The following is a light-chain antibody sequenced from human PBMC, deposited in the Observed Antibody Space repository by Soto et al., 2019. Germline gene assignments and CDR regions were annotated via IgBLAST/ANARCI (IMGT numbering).Light chain of an antibody. CDR2: GAT. CDR3: QQYDDLPSIT. CDR1: QDIGNS. J-gene: IGKJ5*01. Sequence: DIQMTQSPSSLSASIGDRVTITCQASQDIGNSLNWYQQLPGKPPKLLIYGATNLEAGVPLRFSGRGSGTHFTFNIPSLEPEDIATYSCQQYDDLPSITFGQGTRLEIK. V-gene: IGKV1-33*01.